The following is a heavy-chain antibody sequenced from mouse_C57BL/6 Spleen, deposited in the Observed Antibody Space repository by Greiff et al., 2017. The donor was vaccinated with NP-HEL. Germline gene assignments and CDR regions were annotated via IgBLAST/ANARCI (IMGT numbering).Heavy chain of an antibody. V-gene: IGHV5-6*01. D-gene: IGHD2-4*01. CDR2: ISSGGSYT. J-gene: IGHJ2*01. CDR1: GFTFSSYG. CDR3: ARQDYDARGYYFDY. Sequence: VQLVESGGDLVKPGGSLKLSCAASGFTFSSYGMSWVRQTPDKRLEWVATISSGGSYTYYPDSVKGRFTISRDNAKNTLYLQMSSLKSEDTDMYYCARQDYDARGYYFDYWGQGTTLTVSS.